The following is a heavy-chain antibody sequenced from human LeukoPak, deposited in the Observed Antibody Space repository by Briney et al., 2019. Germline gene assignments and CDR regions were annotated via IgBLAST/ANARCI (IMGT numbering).Heavy chain of an antibody. D-gene: IGHD1-26*01. J-gene: IGHJ5*02. V-gene: IGHV5-51*01. CDR3: ARRARENNWFDP. CDR2: IYPGESDT. Sequence: GESLQISCKGSGYTFTTYWIAGGRQMPGKGLEGMGIIYPGESDTRNSPSFHGQVTISADKSISTAYLQWSSLKASDTAMYYCARRARENNWFDPWGQGTLVTVSS. CDR1: GYTFTTYW.